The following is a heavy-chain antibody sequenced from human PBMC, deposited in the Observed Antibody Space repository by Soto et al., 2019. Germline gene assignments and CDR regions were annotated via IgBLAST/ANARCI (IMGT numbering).Heavy chain of an antibody. CDR1: GFTFSSYW. Sequence: PGGSLRLSCAASGFTFSSYWMHWVRQAPGKGLVWVSRINSDGSSTSYADSVKGRFTISRDNAKNTLYLQMNNLRAEDTAVYYCARGARYGGNSDWYFDLWGRGTLVTVSS. D-gene: IGHD2-21*02. J-gene: IGHJ2*01. V-gene: IGHV3-74*01. CDR3: ARGARYGGNSDWYFDL. CDR2: INSDGSST.